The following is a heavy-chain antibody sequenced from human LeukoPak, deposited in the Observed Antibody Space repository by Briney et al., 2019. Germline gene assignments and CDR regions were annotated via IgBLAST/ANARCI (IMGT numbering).Heavy chain of an antibody. Sequence: SETLSLTCTVSGGSISSSSYYWGWIRQPPGKGLEWIGSIYYSGSTYYNPSLKSRVTISVDTSKNQFSLKLSSVTAADTAVYYCARGNYGDQSYYFDYWGQGTLVTVSS. CDR1: GGSISSSSYY. CDR3: ARGNYGDQSYYFDY. V-gene: IGHV4-39*07. D-gene: IGHD4-17*01. CDR2: IYYSGST. J-gene: IGHJ4*02.